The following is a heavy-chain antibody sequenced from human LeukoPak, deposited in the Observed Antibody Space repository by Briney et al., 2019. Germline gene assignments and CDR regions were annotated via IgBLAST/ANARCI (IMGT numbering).Heavy chain of an antibody. CDR2: ISSSSSYI. D-gene: IGHD1-26*01. CDR1: GFTFSSYE. CDR3: AKGVGATPDFDY. J-gene: IGHJ4*02. Sequence: PGGSLRLSCAASGFTFSSYEMNWVRQAPGKGLEWVSSISSSSSYIYYADSVKGRFTISRDNAKNSLYLQMNSLRAEDTAVYYCAKGVGATPDFDYWGQGTLVTVSS. V-gene: IGHV3-21*01.